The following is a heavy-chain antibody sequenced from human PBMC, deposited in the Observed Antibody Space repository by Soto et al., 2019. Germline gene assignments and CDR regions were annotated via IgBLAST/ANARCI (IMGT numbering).Heavy chain of an antibody. CDR3: ARGRQQLVTYYFDY. J-gene: IGHJ4*02. V-gene: IGHV3-33*01. CDR1: GFTFNSYG. D-gene: IGHD6-13*01. Sequence: PXESLRLSGAASGFTFNSYGMHWVRQAPGKGLEWVAVIWYDGSNKYYADSVKGRFTISRDNSKNTLYLQMNSLRAEDTAVYYCARGRQQLVTYYFDYWGQGTLVTVSS. CDR2: IWYDGSNK.